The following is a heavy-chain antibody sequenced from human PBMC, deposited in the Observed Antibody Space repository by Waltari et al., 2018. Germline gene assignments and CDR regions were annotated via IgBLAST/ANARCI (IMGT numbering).Heavy chain of an antibody. D-gene: IGHD3-3*01. CDR3: ARDLFPNFWSGYGFDI. J-gene: IGHJ3*02. Sequence: QVHLVQSGAEVKKPGASVRVSCKTSGYTFSDYYIYWVRQAPGQGLEWMGWINPKSGATNPEKKFQGRVTLTRDTSTSTVYMELRGLTSDDTAIYYCARDLFPNFWSGYGFDIWGQGTKVTVSS. CDR2: INPKSGAT. CDR1: GYTFSDYY. V-gene: IGHV1-2*02.